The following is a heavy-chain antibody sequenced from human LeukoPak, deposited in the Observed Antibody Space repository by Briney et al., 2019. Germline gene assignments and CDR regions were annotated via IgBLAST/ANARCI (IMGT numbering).Heavy chain of an antibody. V-gene: IGHV4-30-4*01. Sequence: SQTLSLTCSVSGDSISIGDYRWSRIRQSPGKGLEWIGYIYYIGTAYYNPSLGSRVALSADTSKNQFSLKLNSVTVADSAVYFCARARGDSPRIYYYMDVWGKGTTVTVSS. CDR3: ARARGDSPRIYYYMDV. J-gene: IGHJ6*03. D-gene: IGHD3-16*01. CDR1: GDSISIGDYR. CDR2: IYYIGTA.